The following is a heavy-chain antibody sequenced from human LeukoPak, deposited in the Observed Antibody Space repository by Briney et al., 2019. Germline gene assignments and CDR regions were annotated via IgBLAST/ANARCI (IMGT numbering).Heavy chain of an antibody. CDR3: ARDKKTAAAGTDYYYYYGMDV. Sequence: GRSLRLSCAASGFTFSSYSMNWVRQAPGKGLEWVSSISSSSSYIYYADSVKGRFTISRDNAKNSLYLQMNSLRAEDTAVYYCARDKKTAAAGTDYYYYYGMDVWGQGTTVTVSS. J-gene: IGHJ6*02. CDR2: ISSSSSYI. V-gene: IGHV3-21*01. D-gene: IGHD6-13*01. CDR1: GFTFSSYS.